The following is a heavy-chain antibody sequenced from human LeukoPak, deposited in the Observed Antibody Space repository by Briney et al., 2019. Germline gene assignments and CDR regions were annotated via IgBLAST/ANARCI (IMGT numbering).Heavy chain of an antibody. CDR1: GFTFSRYG. Sequence: GGSLRLSCAASGFTFSRYGMHWVRQAPGKGLEWVSFIRYDGSNKYYADSVKGRFTISRDNSKNTLYLQMNSLRAEDTAVYYCAKDLLSLEDYSRWGQGTLVTVSS. D-gene: IGHD3-3*01. J-gene: IGHJ4*02. CDR2: IRYDGSNK. V-gene: IGHV3-30*02. CDR3: AKDLLSLEDYSR.